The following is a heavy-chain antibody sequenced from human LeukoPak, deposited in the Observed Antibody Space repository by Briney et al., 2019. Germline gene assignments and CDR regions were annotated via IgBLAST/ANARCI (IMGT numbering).Heavy chain of an antibody. CDR1: GYTFTSYD. CDR3: ARGVEDAFDI. CDR2: INPSGGST. Sequence: ASVKVSCKASGYTFTSYDINWVRQATGQGLEWMGIINPSGGSTSYAQKFQGRVTMTRDTSTSTVYMELSSLRSEDTAVYYCARGVEDAFDIWGQGTMVTVSS. V-gene: IGHV1-46*01. J-gene: IGHJ3*02.